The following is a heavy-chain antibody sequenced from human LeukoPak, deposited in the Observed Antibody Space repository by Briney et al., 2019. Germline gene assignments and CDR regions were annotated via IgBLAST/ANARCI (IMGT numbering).Heavy chain of an antibody. CDR3: ARLPFCGTTSCPFDY. Sequence: SETLSLTCTVSGGSISSSSYNWGWIRQPPGKGLEWIGAIHHGGSTYYNPSLKSRVTISVDTSKNQFSLKLNSVTAADTAFYYCARLPFCGTTSCPFDYWGQRTLVTVSS. J-gene: IGHJ4*02. CDR1: GGSISSSSYN. CDR2: IHHGGST. D-gene: IGHD2-2*01. V-gene: IGHV4-39*01.